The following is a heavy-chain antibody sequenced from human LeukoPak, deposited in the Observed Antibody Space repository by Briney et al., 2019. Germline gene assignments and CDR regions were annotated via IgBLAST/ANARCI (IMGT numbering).Heavy chain of an antibody. CDR2: ISYDGSNK. CDR3: ARDIVVVPAEYGMDV. D-gene: IGHD2-2*01. V-gene: IGHV3-30-3*01. CDR1: GFTFSSYA. J-gene: IGHJ6*02. Sequence: GGSLRLSCVASGFTFSSYAMHWVRQAPGKGLEWVAVISYDGSNKYYADSVKGRFTISRDNSKNTLYLQMNSLRAEDTAVYYCARDIVVVPAEYGMDVWGQGTTVTVSS.